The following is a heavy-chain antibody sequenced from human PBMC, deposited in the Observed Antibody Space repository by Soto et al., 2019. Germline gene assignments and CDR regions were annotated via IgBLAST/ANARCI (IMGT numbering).Heavy chain of an antibody. CDR1: GGSVSSGSHQ. CDR2: IYYTGST. V-gene: IGHV4-61*01. D-gene: IGHD3-3*01. Sequence: PSETLSLTCFVSGGSVSSGSHQWSWIRQSPGKGLEWIGYIYYTGSTNYNPSLKSRGTISVDTSKNQFSLKLTSVTAAGTALYFCARLQFYDFWMCSVPMAVWGQGTMVTISS. J-gene: IGHJ3*01. CDR3: ARLQFYDFWMCSVPMAV.